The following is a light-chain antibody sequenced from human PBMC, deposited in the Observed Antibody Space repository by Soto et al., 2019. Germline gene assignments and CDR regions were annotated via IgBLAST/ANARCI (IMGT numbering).Light chain of an antibody. CDR3: LQNYNYPRT. CDR1: QGIRSD. V-gene: IGKV1-6*01. J-gene: IGKJ5*01. Sequence: AIQMTQYPSSLSASVGDRVTITCRASQGIRSDLGWYRQKPGKAPDLLIYAASSLQTGVPSRFSGNGSDTDFILTISSLQPEDFATYYCLQNYNYPRTFGQGTRLEIK. CDR2: AAS.